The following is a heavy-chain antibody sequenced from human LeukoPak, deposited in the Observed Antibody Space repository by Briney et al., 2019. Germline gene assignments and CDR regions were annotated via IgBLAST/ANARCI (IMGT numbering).Heavy chain of an antibody. CDR2: IYHSGST. J-gene: IGHJ3*02. CDR1: GGSISSSNW. V-gene: IGHV4-4*02. CDR3: ARVGITMIVPDAFDI. D-gene: IGHD3-22*01. Sequence: SETLSLTCAVPGGSISSSNWWSWVRQPPGKGLEWIGEIYHSGSTNYNPSLKSRVTISVDKSKNQFSLKLSSVTAADTAVYYCARVGITMIVPDAFDIWGQGTMVTVSS.